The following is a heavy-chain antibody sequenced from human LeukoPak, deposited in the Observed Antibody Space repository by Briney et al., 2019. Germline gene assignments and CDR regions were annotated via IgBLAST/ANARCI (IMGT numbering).Heavy chain of an antibody. Sequence: PGGSLRLSCAASGFTFSSNGMRWVRQAPGKGLEWVAVISYDGTNTYYGDSVEGRLSISRDTSKNTLYLQMNSLRADDTAVYYCAKDYFYHGGLVTTILYSFDHWGQGTLVTVSS. CDR2: ISYDGTNT. CDR1: GFTFSSNG. V-gene: IGHV3-33*03. CDR3: AKDYFYHGGLVTTILYSFDH. J-gene: IGHJ4*02. D-gene: IGHD2-21*02.